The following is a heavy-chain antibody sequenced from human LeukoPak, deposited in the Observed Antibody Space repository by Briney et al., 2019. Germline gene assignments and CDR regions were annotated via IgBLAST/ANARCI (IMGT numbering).Heavy chain of an antibody. CDR1: GGSISTYY. Sequence: SETLSLTCTASGGSISTYYWSWIRQPPGKGLEWIGYIYYSGSTYYSPSLKSRVTISVDTSKNQFSLKLSSVTAADTAVYYCARDIVKSGGWNYYHGMDVWGQGTTVTVSS. CDR2: IYYSGST. D-gene: IGHD6-19*01. V-gene: IGHV4-59*01. J-gene: IGHJ6*02. CDR3: ARDIVKSGGWNYYHGMDV.